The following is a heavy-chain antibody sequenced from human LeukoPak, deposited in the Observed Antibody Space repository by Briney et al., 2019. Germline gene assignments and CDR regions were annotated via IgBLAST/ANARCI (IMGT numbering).Heavy chain of an antibody. Sequence: PSETLSLTCTVSGGSISSYYWSSIRQPPGKGLEWIGYVYYSGSTYYNPSLKSRVTISVDTSKNQFSLKLSSVTAADTAVYYCARYYYDSSGYYPPYMDVWGKGTTVTVSS. J-gene: IGHJ6*03. CDR3: ARYYYDSSGYYPPYMDV. CDR1: GGSISSYY. D-gene: IGHD3-22*01. CDR2: VYYSGST. V-gene: IGHV4-59*04.